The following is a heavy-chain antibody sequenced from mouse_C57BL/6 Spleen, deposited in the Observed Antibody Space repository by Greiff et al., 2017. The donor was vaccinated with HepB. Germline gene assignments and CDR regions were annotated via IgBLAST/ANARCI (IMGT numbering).Heavy chain of an antibody. CDR2: INPYNGGT. V-gene: IGHV1-19*01. CDR1: GYTFTDYY. J-gene: IGHJ2*01. Sequence: VHVKQSGPVLVKPGASVKMSCKASGYTFTDYYMNWVKQSHGKSLEWIGVINPYNGGTSYNQKFKGKATLTVDKSSSTAYMELNSLTSEDSAVYYCARSYDVRYFDYWGQGTTLTVSS. CDR3: ARSYDVRYFDY. D-gene: IGHD2-14*01.